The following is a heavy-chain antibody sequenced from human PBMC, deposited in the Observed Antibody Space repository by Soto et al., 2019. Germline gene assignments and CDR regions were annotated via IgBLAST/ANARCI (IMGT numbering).Heavy chain of an antibody. CDR1: GGSFSSFG. Sequence: ASVKVSCKASGGSFSSFGISWVRQAPRQGLEWMGGIIPVFGRPNYAQRFRGRLTITADESTNTVYLELIDLRSEDTAVYYCAREGSGYNLWGQGTQVTVSS. V-gene: IGHV1-69*13. J-gene: IGHJ1*01. CDR2: IIPVFGRP. CDR3: AREGSGYNL. D-gene: IGHD5-12*01.